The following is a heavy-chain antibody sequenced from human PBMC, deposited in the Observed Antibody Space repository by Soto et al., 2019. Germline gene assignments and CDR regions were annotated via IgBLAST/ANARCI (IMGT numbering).Heavy chain of an antibody. CDR1: GYMFTKSA. CDR2: ISGDSGNT. D-gene: IGHD6-19*01. J-gene: IGHJ4*01. CDR3: ARDGVAAGNIHFDY. V-gene: IGHV1-3*01. Sequence: ASVKVSCKASGYMFTKSAMHWVRQAPGQRLEWMGWISGDSGNTKYSPKLQDRVTITRDTSASTAYMELSSLRAEDTALYYCARDGVAAGNIHFDYWGQGPLVTVSS.